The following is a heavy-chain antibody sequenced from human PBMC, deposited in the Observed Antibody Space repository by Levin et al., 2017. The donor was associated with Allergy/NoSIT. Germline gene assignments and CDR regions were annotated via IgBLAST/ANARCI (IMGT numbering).Heavy chain of an antibody. CDR2: ITGSGDTT. J-gene: IGHJ4*02. CDR1: GFTFNNYA. D-gene: IGHD2-15*01. CDR3: AKGQKGSCSAGSCYPFDY. Sequence: PGGSLRLSCVASGFTFNNYAMSWVRQAPGKGLDCVAAITGSGDTTYHADSVKGRFTISRDNSKSTLYLQMNSLRAEDTALYYCAKGQKGSCSAGSCYPFDYWGQGALVTVSS. V-gene: IGHV3-23*01.